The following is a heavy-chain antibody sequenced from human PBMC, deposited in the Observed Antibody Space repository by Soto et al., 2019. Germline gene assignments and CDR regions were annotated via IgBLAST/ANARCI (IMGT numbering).Heavy chain of an antibody. J-gene: IGHJ6*02. CDR3: AKTRGYSYDYGLGV. D-gene: IGHD5-18*01. V-gene: IGHV3-30*18. CDR2: ISYDGTKK. CDR1: GFTFSSYG. Sequence: GGSLRLSCAASGFTFSSYGMHWVRQAPGKGLEWVAVISYDGTKKYYADSVKGRLTISRDNSKNTVYLQMNSLRADDTAVYYCAKTRGYSYDYGLGVWGQGTTVTVSS.